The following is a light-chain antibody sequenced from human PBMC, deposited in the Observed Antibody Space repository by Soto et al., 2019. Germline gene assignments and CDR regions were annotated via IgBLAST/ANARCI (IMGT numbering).Light chain of an antibody. J-gene: IGLJ2*01. CDR1: SNDVGSYNF. V-gene: IGLV2-14*03. Sequence: QSALTQPASVSGSPGQSITISCIGTSNDVGSYNFVSWYQKHPNTAPRLIIYDVSNRPSGVSNRFSGSKSDNTASLTISGLQAEDEAEYYCSSYTRSSTVLFGGGTQLTVL. CDR2: DVS. CDR3: SSYTRSSTVL.